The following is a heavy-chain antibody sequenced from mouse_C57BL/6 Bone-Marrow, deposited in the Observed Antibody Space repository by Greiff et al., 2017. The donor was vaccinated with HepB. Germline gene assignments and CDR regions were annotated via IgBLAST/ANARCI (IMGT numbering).Heavy chain of an antibody. CDR3: AREHYGSFYYFDY. J-gene: IGHJ2*01. V-gene: IGHV1-50*01. CDR1: GYTFTSYW. Sequence: QVQLQQPGAELVKPGASVKLSCKASGYTFTSYWMQWVKQRPGQGLEWIGEIDPSDSYTNYNQKFKGKATLTVDTSSSPAYMQLSSLTSEDSAVYYCAREHYGSFYYFDYWGQGTTLTVSS. D-gene: IGHD1-1*01. CDR2: IDPSDSYT.